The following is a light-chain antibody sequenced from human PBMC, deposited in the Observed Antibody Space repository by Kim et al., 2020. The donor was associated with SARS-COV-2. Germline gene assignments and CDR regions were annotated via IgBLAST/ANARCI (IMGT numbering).Light chain of an antibody. V-gene: IGLV2-14*03. CDR1: SSDVGGYNY. CDR3: SSSTISSPVV. CDR2: DVS. J-gene: IGLJ2*01. Sequence: GQSLTVSCTGTSSDVGGYNYVSWYQQHPGKAPKLMIYDVSNRPSGVSNRFSGSKSGNTASLTISGLQAEDEADYYCSSSTISSPVVFGGGTQLTVL.